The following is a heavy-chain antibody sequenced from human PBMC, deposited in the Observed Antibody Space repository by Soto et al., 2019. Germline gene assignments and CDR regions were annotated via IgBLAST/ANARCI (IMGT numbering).Heavy chain of an antibody. CDR3: ARDLWGYCGADCYPLDV. Sequence: HSETLSLACTVSGSSIGSYDWSWIRQPPGKGLGWIGYMYNTGSTIYNPSLKSRVTISVDTSKNQFSLKLNSVTAADTAVYYCARDLWGYCGADCYPLDVWGQGTTVTVS. CDR1: GSSIGSYD. D-gene: IGHD2-21*02. CDR2: MYNTGST. V-gene: IGHV4-59*01. J-gene: IGHJ6*02.